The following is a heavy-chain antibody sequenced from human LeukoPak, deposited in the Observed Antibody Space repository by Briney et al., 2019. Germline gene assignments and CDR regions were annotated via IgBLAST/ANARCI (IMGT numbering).Heavy chain of an antibody. V-gene: IGHV4-39*07. CDR2: IYYSGST. D-gene: IGHD3-10*01. Sequence: SETLSLTCTVSGGSISSSSYYWGWIRQPPGKGLEWIGSIYYSGSTYYNPSLKSRVTISVDTSNNQFSLKLSSVTAADTAVYYCARDSASGDTTFDYWGQGTLVTVSS. CDR1: GGSISSSSYY. CDR3: ARDSASGDTTFDY. J-gene: IGHJ4*02.